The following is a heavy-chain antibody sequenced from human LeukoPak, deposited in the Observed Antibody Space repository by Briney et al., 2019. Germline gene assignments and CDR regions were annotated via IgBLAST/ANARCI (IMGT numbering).Heavy chain of an antibody. V-gene: IGHV4-61*01. CDR1: GGXVSSGSYY. Sequence: PSETLSLTCTVSGGXVSSGSYYWSWIRQPPGKGLQWIGYIYYSGSTNYNPSLKSRVTISVDTSKNQFSLKLSSVTAADTAVYYCARGGVGATDDFDYWGQGALVTVSS. D-gene: IGHD1-26*01. J-gene: IGHJ4*02. CDR3: ARGGVGATDDFDY. CDR2: IYYSGST.